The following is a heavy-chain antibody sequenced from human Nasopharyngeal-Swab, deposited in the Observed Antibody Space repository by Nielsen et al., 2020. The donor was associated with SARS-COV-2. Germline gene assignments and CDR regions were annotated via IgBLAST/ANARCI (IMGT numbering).Heavy chain of an antibody. CDR1: GYTFTSYA. V-gene: IGHV1-3*01. Sequence: ASVKVSCKASGYTFTSYAMHWVRQAPGQRLEWMGWINAGNGNTKYSRKFQGRVTITRDTSASTAYMELSSLRSEDTAVYYCARDLDRRDCSSTSCYGGYYYGMDVWGQGTTVTVSS. J-gene: IGHJ6*02. D-gene: IGHD2-2*01. CDR3: ARDLDRRDCSSTSCYGGYYYGMDV. CDR2: INAGNGNT.